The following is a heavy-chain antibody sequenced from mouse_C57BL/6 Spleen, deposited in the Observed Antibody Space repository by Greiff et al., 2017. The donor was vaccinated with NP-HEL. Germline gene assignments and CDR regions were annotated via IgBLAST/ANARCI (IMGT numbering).Heavy chain of an antibody. V-gene: IGHV1-50*01. D-gene: IGHD1-1*01. J-gene: IGHJ4*01. CDR3: ARRTHYYGSSFYYAMDY. CDR1: GYTFTSYW. Sequence: QVQLQQPGAELVKPGASVKLSCKASGYTFTSYWMQWVKQRPGQGLEWIGEIDPSDSYTNSNQKFKGKATLPVDTSSSTAYMQLRSLTSEDSAVYYCARRTHYYGSSFYYAMDYWGQGTSVTVSS. CDR2: IDPSDSYT.